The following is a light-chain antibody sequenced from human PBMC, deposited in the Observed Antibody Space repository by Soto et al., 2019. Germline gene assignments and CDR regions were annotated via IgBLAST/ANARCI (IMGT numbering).Light chain of an antibody. Sequence: QSVLTQPPSVSGAQGQRVTISCAGGSSSIGAGYDVHWYQQVPGTAPKLLIYGNFNRPSGVPDRFSGSKSGTSASLAITGLQAGDEADYYCQFYDSSLSGVVFGGGTKLTVL. CDR2: GNF. CDR3: QFYDSSLSGVV. V-gene: IGLV1-40*01. CDR1: SSSIGAGYD. J-gene: IGLJ2*01.